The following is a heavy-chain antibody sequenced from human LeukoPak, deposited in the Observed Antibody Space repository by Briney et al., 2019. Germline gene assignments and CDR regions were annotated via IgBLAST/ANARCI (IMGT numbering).Heavy chain of an antibody. D-gene: IGHD3-22*01. J-gene: IGHJ4*02. V-gene: IGHV1-2*02. CDR2: INPNSGGT. CDR3: ARDPHFRYYYDSSGYYYFDY. CDR1: GYTFTSYA. Sequence: ASVKVSCKASGYTFTSYAITWVRQAPGQGLEWMGWINPNSGGTNYAQKFQGRVTMTRDTSISTAYMELSRLRSDDTAVYYCARDPHFRYYYDSSGYYYFDYWGQGTLVTVSS.